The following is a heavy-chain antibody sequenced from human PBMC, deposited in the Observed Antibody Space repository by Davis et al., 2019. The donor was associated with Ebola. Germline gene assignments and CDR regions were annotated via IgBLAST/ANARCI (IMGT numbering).Heavy chain of an antibody. CDR2: ISDVGTYI. J-gene: IGHJ6*02. Sequence: SGFTFDDFAMHWVRQAPGKGLEWVSSISDVGTYISYSHSVRGRFTISRDNARNSLYLQMNSLRAEDTAVYYCARDVVDAAIGGLDVWGQGTTVTVSS. CDR3: ARDVVDAAIGGLDV. V-gene: IGHV3-21*01. CDR1: GFTFDDFA. D-gene: IGHD2-2*01.